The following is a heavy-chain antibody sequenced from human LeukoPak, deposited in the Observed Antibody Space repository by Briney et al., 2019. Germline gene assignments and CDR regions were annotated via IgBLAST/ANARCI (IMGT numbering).Heavy chain of an antibody. Sequence: ASVKVSCKASGYTFTGYYIHWVRQAPGQGLEWMGWINPHSGGTNYAQKFQGRVSMTRDTSISTVYLDLSSLKSDDTAVYYCARGIGIVGERVRFWSQGTLVTVSS. V-gene: IGHV1-2*02. CDR2: INPHSGGT. CDR3: ARGIGIVGERVRF. D-gene: IGHD1-26*01. J-gene: IGHJ4*02. CDR1: GYTFTGYY.